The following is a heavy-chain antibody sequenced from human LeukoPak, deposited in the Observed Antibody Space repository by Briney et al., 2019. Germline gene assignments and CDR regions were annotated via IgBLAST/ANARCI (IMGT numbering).Heavy chain of an antibody. CDR2: INPNSGGT. V-gene: IGHV1-2*02. Sequence: ASVKVSCKASGYTFTDYYMHWVRQAPGQGLEWMGWINPNSGGTNYAQKFQGRVTMTRYTSIRTAYMELSRLRSDDTAVYYCARDLRYSSGWSASGMDVWGKGTTVTISS. J-gene: IGHJ6*03. D-gene: IGHD6-19*01. CDR3: ARDLRYSSGWSASGMDV. CDR1: GYTFTDYY.